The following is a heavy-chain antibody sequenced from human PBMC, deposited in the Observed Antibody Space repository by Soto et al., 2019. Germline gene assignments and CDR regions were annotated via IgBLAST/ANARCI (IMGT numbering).Heavy chain of an antibody. Sequence: QVQLQESGPGLVKPSETLSLTCTVSGVSISSYYWSWIRQPPGKGLEWIGYIYYSGSTNYNPSLKSRVPISVDTSKNQFSLKLSSVTAADTAVYYCARSRGGYFDYWGQGTLVTVSS. V-gene: IGHV4-59*01. J-gene: IGHJ4*02. CDR2: IYYSGST. D-gene: IGHD3-22*01. CDR3: ARSRGGYFDY. CDR1: GVSISSYY.